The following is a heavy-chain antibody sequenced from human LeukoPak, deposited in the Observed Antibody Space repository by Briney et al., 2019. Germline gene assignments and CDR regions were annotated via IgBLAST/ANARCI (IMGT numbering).Heavy chain of an antibody. Sequence: PPGGSLRLSCATSGFSFTDYPMNWVRQAPGKGLEWSSNIRTTAEGAKYAYYADSVKGRVTISRDDGKNTLYLHMNSLRDDDTAVYYCATDQRYAFDYWGQGILVTVSS. D-gene: IGHD3-9*01. J-gene: IGHJ4*02. CDR3: ATDQRYAFDY. V-gene: IGHV3-48*02. CDR1: GFSFTDYP. CDR2: IRTTAEGAKYA.